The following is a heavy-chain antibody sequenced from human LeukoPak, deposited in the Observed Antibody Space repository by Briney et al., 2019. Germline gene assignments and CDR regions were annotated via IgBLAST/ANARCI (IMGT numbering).Heavy chain of an antibody. Sequence: GRSLRLSCAASGFTFDDYAMHWVRQAPGKGLEWVSGISWNSGSIGYADSVKGRFTISRDNAKNSLYLQMNSLRAEDTALYYCAKDTWEGRFDYWGQGTLVTVSS. CDR2: ISWNSGSI. CDR3: AKDTWEGRFDY. D-gene: IGHD1-26*01. CDR1: GFTFDDYA. V-gene: IGHV3-9*01. J-gene: IGHJ4*02.